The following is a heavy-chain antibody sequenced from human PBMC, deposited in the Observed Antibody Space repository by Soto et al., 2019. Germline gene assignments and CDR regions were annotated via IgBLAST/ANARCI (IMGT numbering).Heavy chain of an antibody. CDR1: GFTVSSNY. CDR2: IYSGGST. J-gene: IGHJ6*02. V-gene: IGHV3-53*01. CDR3: ARGYCTNGVCYSYYYYGMDV. Sequence: RWSLRLCCSASGFTVSSNYMSWFRQAPGKGLEWVSVIYSGGSTYYADSVEGRFTISRDNSKNTLYLQMNSLRAEDTAVYYCARGYCTNGVCYSYYYYGMDVWGQGTTVTVS. D-gene: IGHD2-8*01.